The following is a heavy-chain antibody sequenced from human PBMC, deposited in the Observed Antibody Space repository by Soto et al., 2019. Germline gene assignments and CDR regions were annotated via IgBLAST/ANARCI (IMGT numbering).Heavy chain of an antibody. CDR1: GYSFADSW. J-gene: IGHJ4*02. D-gene: IGHD2-15*01. CDR3: ARPPGSGTLFAN. Sequence: GESLRISCQGSGYSFADSWIGWVRQVPGRGLEWVGIIYPGYSDIRYRPSFQGRVTISADKSVNTAYLQWSSLRASDTAIYYCARPPGSGTLFANWGQGTPVXVSS. CDR2: IYPGYSDI. V-gene: IGHV5-51*01.